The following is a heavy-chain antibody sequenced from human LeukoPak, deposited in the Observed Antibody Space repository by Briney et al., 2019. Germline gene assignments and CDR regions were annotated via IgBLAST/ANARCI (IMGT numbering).Heavy chain of an antibody. Sequence: GGSLRLSCAASGFTFSSYGMHGVRQAPGKGREWVAVISYDGSNKYYADSVNGRFTISRDNSKSTLYLQMNSLSAEDTAVYYCAKGVFAFDIWGQGTMVTVSS. CDR2: ISYDGSNK. D-gene: IGHD5/OR15-5a*01. J-gene: IGHJ3*02. CDR3: AKGVFAFDI. CDR1: GFTFSSYG. V-gene: IGHV3-30*18.